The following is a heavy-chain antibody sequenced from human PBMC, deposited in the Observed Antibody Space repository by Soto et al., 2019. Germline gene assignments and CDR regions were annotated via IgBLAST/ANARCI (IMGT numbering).Heavy chain of an antibody. CDR1: GGSISSGPYS. J-gene: IGHJ6*02. V-gene: IGHV4-39*01. CDR3: ARLAGYCSGTSCYGYYGMDV. Sequence: LSLTCSVSGGSISSGPYSRGWIRQPPGKWLEWIGTFHYSGRTYYSPSLESRVTISVDTSKNQFSLKVSSVTAADTAVFYCARLAGYCSGTSCYGYYGMDVWGQGTTVTV. D-gene: IGHD2-2*01. CDR2: FHYSGRT.